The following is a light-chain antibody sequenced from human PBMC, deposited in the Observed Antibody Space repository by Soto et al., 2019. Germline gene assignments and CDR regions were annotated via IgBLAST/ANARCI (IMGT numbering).Light chain of an antibody. Sequence: EVVLTQSPGTLSLSPGERATLSCRASQSVGNNYLAWYQQKPGQAPRLLIYNAFTRATGIPDRFSGSASGTDFTLTVSRLEPDDFAVYYCHQYAYSPQTFGQGTRLEIK. V-gene: IGKV3-20*01. J-gene: IGKJ5*01. CDR1: QSVGNNY. CDR2: NAF. CDR3: HQYAYSPQT.